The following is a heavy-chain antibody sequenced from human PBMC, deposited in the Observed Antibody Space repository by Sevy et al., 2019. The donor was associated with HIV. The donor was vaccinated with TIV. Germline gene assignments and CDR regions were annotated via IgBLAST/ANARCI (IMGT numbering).Heavy chain of an antibody. Sequence: GESLKISCAASGFTFSSYSMNWVRQAPGKGLEWLSYISSSSSAIDYAGSVKGRFTISRDNAKNSLYLQMNSLRDEDTAVYFCARVQYYHYVWGSYRYDYWGQGTLVTVSS. J-gene: IGHJ4*02. CDR1: GFTFSSYS. V-gene: IGHV3-48*02. D-gene: IGHD3-16*02. CDR2: ISSSSSAI. CDR3: ARVQYYHYVWGSYRYDY.